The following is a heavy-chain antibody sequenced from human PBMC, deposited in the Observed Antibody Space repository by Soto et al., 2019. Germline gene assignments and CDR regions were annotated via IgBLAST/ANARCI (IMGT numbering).Heavy chain of an antibody. D-gene: IGHD6-13*01. Sequence: SVKVSCKASGGTFSSYAISWVRQAPGQGLEWMGGIIPIFGTANYAQKFQGRVTITADESTSTAYMELSSLRSEDTAVYYCARANTALKYSGSWPPDQHWGQGTLVTVSS. J-gene: IGHJ4*02. V-gene: IGHV1-69*13. CDR3: ARANTALKYSGSWPPDQH. CDR1: GGTFSSYA. CDR2: IIPIFGTA.